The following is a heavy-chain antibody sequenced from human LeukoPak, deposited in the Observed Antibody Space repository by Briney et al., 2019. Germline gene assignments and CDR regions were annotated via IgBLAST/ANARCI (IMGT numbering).Heavy chain of an antibody. V-gene: IGHV3-48*01. D-gene: IGHD3-22*01. CDR3: ARDYYDSSGYQTDAFDI. J-gene: IGHJ3*02. CDR2: ISSSSSTI. Sequence: AGGSLRLSCAASGFTFSSYEMNWVRQAPGKGLEWVSYISSSSSTIYYADSVKGRFTISRDNAKNSLYLQMNSLRAEDTAVYYCARDYYDSSGYQTDAFDIWGQGTMVTVSS. CDR1: GFTFSSYE.